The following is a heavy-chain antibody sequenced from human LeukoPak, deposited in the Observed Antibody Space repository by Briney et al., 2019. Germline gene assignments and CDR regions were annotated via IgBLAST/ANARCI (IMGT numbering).Heavy chain of an antibody. CDR3: ARALAAADAFNI. D-gene: IGHD6-13*01. CDR1: GGSFSGYY. CDR2: IYYSGST. V-gene: IGHV4-59*01. Sequence: SETLSLTCAVYGGSFSGYYWSWIRQPPGKGLEWIGYIYYSGSTNYNPSLKGRVIISVDTSKNQFSLKLTSLTAADTAVYFCARALAAADAFNIWGQGTMVTVSS. J-gene: IGHJ3*02.